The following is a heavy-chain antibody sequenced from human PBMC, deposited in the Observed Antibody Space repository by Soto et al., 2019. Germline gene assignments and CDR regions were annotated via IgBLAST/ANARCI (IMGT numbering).Heavy chain of an antibody. V-gene: IGHV3-21*01. CDR2: ISDVGTYI. Sequence: EVQLVESGGGLVKPGGSLRLSCVASGFILSDHSMNWVRLAPGKGLEWVSSISDVGTYIFYAASVKGRFTISRDNAKNSLYLQLDSLGAEDTALYYCARDLVDGALNGFDVWGQGTMVTVSS. CDR3: ARDLVDGALNGFDV. D-gene: IGHD2-8*01. CDR1: GFILSDHS. J-gene: IGHJ3*01.